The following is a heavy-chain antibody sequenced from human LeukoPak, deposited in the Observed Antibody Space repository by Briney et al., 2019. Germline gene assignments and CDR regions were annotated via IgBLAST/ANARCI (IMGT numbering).Heavy chain of an antibody. CDR3: ARERGYSSSCYTF. Sequence: GGSLRLSCAASGFTFSSYSMNWVRQAPGKGLEWVSSISSSSSYIYYADSVKGRFTISRDNAKNSLYLQMNSLRVEDTAVYYCARERGYSSSCYTFWGQGTLVTVSS. CDR2: ISSSSSYI. V-gene: IGHV3-21*01. D-gene: IGHD6-13*01. J-gene: IGHJ4*02. CDR1: GFTFSSYS.